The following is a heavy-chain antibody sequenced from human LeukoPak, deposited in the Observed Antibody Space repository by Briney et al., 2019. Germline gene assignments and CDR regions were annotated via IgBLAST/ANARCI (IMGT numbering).Heavy chain of an antibody. J-gene: IGHJ4*02. CDR3: ARGGYCGGDCYFYY. CDR1: NYSISNGYY. Sequence: PSETLSLTCTVSNYSISNGYYWGWVRQSPGKGLEWIGSVYYSGTTYDNPSLKSRVTISVDTSKNQFSLKLSSVTAADTAVYYCARGGYCGGDCYFYYWGQGTLVTVSS. CDR2: VYYSGTT. D-gene: IGHD2-21*02. V-gene: IGHV4-38-2*02.